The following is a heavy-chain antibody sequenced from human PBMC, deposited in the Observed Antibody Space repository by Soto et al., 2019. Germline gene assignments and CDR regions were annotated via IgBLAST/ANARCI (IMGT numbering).Heavy chain of an antibody. CDR2: INHSGST. D-gene: IGHD6-6*01. CDR3: ARGDSSSSNQYFDY. J-gene: IGHJ4*02. Sequence: SETLSLTCAVYGGSFSGYYWSWIRQPPGKGLEWIGEINHSGSTNYNPSLKSRVTISVDTSKNQFSLKLSSVTAADTAVYYCARGDSSSSNQYFDYWGQGTLVTVSS. CDR1: GGSFSGYY. V-gene: IGHV4-34*01.